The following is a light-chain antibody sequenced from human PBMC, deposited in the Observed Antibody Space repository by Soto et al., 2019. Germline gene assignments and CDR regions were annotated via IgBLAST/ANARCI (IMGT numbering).Light chain of an antibody. CDR3: EQYDSRSPWT. CDR1: ESVTIW. CDR2: DAS. J-gene: IGKJ1*01. Sequence: DIQLTQSPSSLSASVGDRVTITCRASESVTIWLAWYQQKPGKAPRLLIYDASTLEGGVPSRFSASGSGTKFTLTISSLQTDDFATYYCEQYDSRSPWTFGQGTKIEIK. V-gene: IGKV1-5*01.